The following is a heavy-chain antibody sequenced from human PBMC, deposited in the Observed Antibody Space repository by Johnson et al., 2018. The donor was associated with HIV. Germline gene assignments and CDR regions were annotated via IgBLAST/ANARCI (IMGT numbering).Heavy chain of an antibody. CDR2: VSYDGSVK. J-gene: IGHJ3*02. CDR3: ARDSGQGWELLTDAFDI. CDR1: GFTFSSYA. Sequence: QVQLVESGGGVVQPGRSLRLSCAASGFTFSSYAMHWVRQAPGKGLEWVALVSYDGSVKYYADSVKGRFIISRDNSKNTLYLQMNSLRPEDTAVYYCARDSGQGWELLTDAFDIWGQGTMVTVFS. V-gene: IGHV3-30*04. D-gene: IGHD1-26*01.